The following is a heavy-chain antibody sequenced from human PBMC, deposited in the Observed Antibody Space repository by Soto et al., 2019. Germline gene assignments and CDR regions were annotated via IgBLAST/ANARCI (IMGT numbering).Heavy chain of an antibody. D-gene: IGHD1-1*01. Sequence: ETLSLTCAVYGGSFSGYYWSWIRQPPGKGLEWIGEINHSGSTNYNPSLKSRVTMSVDTSKNQFSLKLSSVTAADTAVYYYARVRGTTGTLGRWYYYYGMDVWGQGTTVTVSS. CDR3: ARVRGTTGTLGRWYYYYGMDV. J-gene: IGHJ6*02. CDR2: INHSGST. V-gene: IGHV4-34*01. CDR1: GGSFSGYY.